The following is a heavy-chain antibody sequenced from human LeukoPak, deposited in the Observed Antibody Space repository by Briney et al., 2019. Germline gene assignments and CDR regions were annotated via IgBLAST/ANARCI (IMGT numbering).Heavy chain of an antibody. CDR2: ISSNGGST. D-gene: IGHD6-19*01. Sequence: PGGSLRLSCAASGFTFSSYAMHWVRQAPGKGLEYVSAISSNGGSTYYANSVKGRFTISRDNSKNTLYLQMGSLRAEDMAVYYCARETAVAGTYYSDYWGQGTLVTVSS. J-gene: IGHJ4*02. CDR1: GFTFSSYA. V-gene: IGHV3-64*01. CDR3: ARETAVAGTYYSDY.